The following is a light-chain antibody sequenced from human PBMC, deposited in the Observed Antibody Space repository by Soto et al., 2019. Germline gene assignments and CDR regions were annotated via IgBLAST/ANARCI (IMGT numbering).Light chain of an antibody. CDR3: QEHYGGLPVA. V-gene: IGKV1-27*01. CDR2: SAS. J-gene: IGKJ3*01. Sequence: DIQMTQSPSSLSASLGDRVTITCRSSQGIDHYLAWYQQKPGKVPTLLIYSASTLQSGVPSRFSGSGSGTDFTLTITSLQPEDVATYYCQEHYGGLPVAFGPGTIVD. CDR1: QGIDHY.